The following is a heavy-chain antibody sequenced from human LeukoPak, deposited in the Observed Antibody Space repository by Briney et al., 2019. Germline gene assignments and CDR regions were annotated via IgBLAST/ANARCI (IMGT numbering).Heavy chain of an antibody. V-gene: IGHV4-34*01. CDR2: INHSGST. CDR1: GGSFSGYY. D-gene: IGHD6-19*01. CDR3: ARGALYSSGWYLAP. J-gene: IGHJ5*02. Sequence: SETLSLTCAVYGGSFSGYYWSWIRQPPGKGLEWIGEINHSGSTNYNPSLKSRVTISVDTSKNQFSLKLSSVTAADTAVYYCARGALYSSGWYLAPWGQGTLVTVSS.